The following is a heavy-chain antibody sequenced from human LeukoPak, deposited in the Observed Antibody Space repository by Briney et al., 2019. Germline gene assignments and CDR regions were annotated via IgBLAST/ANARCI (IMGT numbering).Heavy chain of an antibody. V-gene: IGHV1-69*05. Sequence: SVTVSCKASGGTFSSYAISWVRQAPGQGLEWMGRIIPIFGTANYAQKFQGRVTITTDESTTTAYMELSSLRSEDTAVYYCARHQVVVVTAPFDYWGQGTLVTVSS. CDR3: ARHQVVVVTAPFDY. CDR2: IIPIFGTA. D-gene: IGHD2-21*02. CDR1: GGTFSSYA. J-gene: IGHJ4*02.